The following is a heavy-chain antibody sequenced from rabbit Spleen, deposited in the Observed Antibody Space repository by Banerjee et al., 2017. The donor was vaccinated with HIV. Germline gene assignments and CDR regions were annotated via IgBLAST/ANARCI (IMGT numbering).Heavy chain of an antibody. CDR3: ARLMTYGYAGFGYATLDWLDL. CDR2: IDAGSSGST. Sequence: QEQVEESGGDLVKPEGSLTLTCTASGFSFSSNYYMCWVRQAPGKGLEWIACIDAGSSGSTYYASWVNGRFTISKTSSTTVTLQMTSLTAADTATYFCARLMTYGYAGFGYATLDWLDLWGQGTLVTVS. J-gene: IGHJ5*01. CDR1: GFSFSSNYY. V-gene: IGHV1S45*01. D-gene: IGHD6-1*01.